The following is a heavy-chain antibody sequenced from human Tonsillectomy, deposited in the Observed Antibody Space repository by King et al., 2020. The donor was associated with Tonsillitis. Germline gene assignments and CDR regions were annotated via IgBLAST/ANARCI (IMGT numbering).Heavy chain of an antibody. J-gene: IGHJ4*02. Sequence: VQLQESGPGLVKPSETLSLTCSVSSFSISSGYCWGWVRQPPGKGLEWIGSIYHSGSTYYNPSLKSRVTISVDTSKNQFSLNLSSVTAADTAVYYCARLITFGGDIAAAYFFDSWGQGTLVTVSS. CDR3: ARLITFGGDIAAAYFFDS. D-gene: IGHD3-16*02. V-gene: IGHV4-38-2*02. CDR2: IYHSGST. CDR1: SFSISSGYC.